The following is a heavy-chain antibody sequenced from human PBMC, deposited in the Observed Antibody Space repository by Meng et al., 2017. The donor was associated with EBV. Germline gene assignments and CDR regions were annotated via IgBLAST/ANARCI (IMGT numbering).Heavy chain of an antibody. CDR3: ARVGIAVAGTGDY. D-gene: IGHD6-19*01. Sequence: VQLVQVGAEVKKPGASVKVSCKASGYTFTGYYMHWVRQAPGQGLEWMGRINPNSGGTNYAQKFQGRVTMTRDTSISTAYMELSRLRSDDTAVYYCARVGIAVAGTGDYWGQGTLVTVSS. CDR2: INPNSGGT. V-gene: IGHV1-2*06. CDR1: GYTFTGYY. J-gene: IGHJ4*02.